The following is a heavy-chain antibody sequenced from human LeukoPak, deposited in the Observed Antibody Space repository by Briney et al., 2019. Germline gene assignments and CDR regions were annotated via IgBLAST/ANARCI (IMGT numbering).Heavy chain of an antibody. CDR3: ARVRPIIAVAGIGPIDY. V-gene: IGHV4-59*01. CDR1: GGSLSSYY. J-gene: IGHJ4*02. D-gene: IGHD6-19*01. Sequence: SETLSLTCTVSGGSLSSYYWSGIRPPPGKGLEWIGYIYYGGSTNYNPSLKSRVTISVDTSKNQFSLKLSSVTAADTAVYYCARVRPIIAVAGIGPIDYWGQGTLVTVSS. CDR2: IYYGGST.